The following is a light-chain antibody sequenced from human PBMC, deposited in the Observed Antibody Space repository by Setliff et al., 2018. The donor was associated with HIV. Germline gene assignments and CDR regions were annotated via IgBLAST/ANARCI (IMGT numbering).Light chain of an antibody. Sequence: QSALTQPASVSGSPGQSITISCTGTSSDVGGYNYVSWYQQHPGKAPKLMIYDVSYRPSGVSNRFSGSKSGNTASLTISGLQAEDEADYHCSSYTTSSTPHVVFGGGTK. CDR2: DVS. CDR1: SSDVGGYNY. J-gene: IGLJ2*01. CDR3: SSYTTSSTPHVV. V-gene: IGLV2-14*03.